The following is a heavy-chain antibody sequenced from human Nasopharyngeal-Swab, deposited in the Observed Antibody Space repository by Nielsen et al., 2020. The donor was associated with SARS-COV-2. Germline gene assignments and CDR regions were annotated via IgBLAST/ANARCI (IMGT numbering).Heavy chain of an antibody. D-gene: IGHD6-13*01. CDR1: GFTFSSYA. CDR2: ISGSGGST. J-gene: IGHJ6*02. CDR3: AKDLRSSSRGGMDV. V-gene: IGHV3-23*01. Sequence: GGSLRLSCAASGFTFSSYAMSWVRQAPGKGLEWVSAISGSGGSTYYADSVKGRFTISRDNSKNTLYLQMNSLRAEDTAAYYCAKDLRSSSRGGMDVWGQGTTVTVSS.